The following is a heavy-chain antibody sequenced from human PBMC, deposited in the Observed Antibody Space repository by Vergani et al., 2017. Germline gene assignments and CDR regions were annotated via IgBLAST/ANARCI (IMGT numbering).Heavy chain of an antibody. D-gene: IGHD2-2*02. CDR3: ATIGYRRWGYYFDY. J-gene: IGHJ4*02. Sequence: QVQLQESGPGLVKPPGTLSLTCAVSGYSISSNNCWTWVRQPPGKGLEWIGEICHTEDTKYRPSLKSRVTVSVDESMNLFSLRLNSVTAADTAVYYCATIGYRRWGYYFDYWGQGMLVTVSS. CDR2: ICHTEDT. V-gene: IGHV4-4*03. CDR1: GYSISSNNC.